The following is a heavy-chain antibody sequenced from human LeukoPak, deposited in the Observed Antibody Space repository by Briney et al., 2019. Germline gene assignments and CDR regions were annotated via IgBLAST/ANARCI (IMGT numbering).Heavy chain of an antibody. J-gene: IGHJ4*02. CDR3: ARGYCTGGTCYSGDY. CDR1: GFTFSDHY. V-gene: IGHV3-72*01. Sequence: GGSLRLSCAASGFTFSDHYMDWVRQAPGKGLEWVGRTRNKAHSYTTEYAASVKGRFTISRDGSKNSLHLQMSSLKTEDTAVYYCARGYCTGGTCYSGDYWGQGTLVTVSS. D-gene: IGHD2-15*01. CDR2: TRNKAHSYTT.